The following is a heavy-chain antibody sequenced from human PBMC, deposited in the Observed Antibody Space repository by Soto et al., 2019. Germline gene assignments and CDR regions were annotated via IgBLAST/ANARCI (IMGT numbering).Heavy chain of an antibody. CDR3: AREKYYDSSGYYLFDY. D-gene: IGHD3-22*01. CDR2: INAGNGNT. V-gene: IGHV1-3*01. J-gene: IGHJ4*02. Sequence: ASVKVSCKASGYTFTSYAIHWVRQAPVQRLEWMGWINAGNGNTKYSQKFQGRVTITRETSASTAYMELRSLRSDDTAVYYCAREKYYDSSGYYLFDYWGQGTLVTVSS. CDR1: GYTFTSYA.